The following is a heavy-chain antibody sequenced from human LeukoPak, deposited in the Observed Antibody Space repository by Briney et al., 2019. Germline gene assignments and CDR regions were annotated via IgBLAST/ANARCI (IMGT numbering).Heavy chain of an antibody. V-gene: IGHV4-59*08. D-gene: IGHD6-13*01. CDR1: GGSISSYY. CDR2: IYYSGST. CDR3: ASRSGSSSWTYDAFDI. J-gene: IGHJ3*02. Sequence: PSETLSLTCTVSGGSISSYYRSWIRQPPGKGLEWIGYIYYSGSTNYNPSLKSRVTISVDTSKNQFSLKLSSVTAADTAVYYCASRSGSSSWTYDAFDIWGQGTMVTVSS.